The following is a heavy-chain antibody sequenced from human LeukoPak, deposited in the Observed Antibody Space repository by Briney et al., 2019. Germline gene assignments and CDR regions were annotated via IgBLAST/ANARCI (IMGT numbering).Heavy chain of an antibody. CDR1: GFTFSSYG. CDR3: AKDDNGHY. D-gene: IGHD1-1*01. Sequence: PGGSLRLSCVASGFTFSSYGMHWARQAPGKGLEWVAVIWYDGSNKYYADSVKGRFTTSRDDSKNTLYLQMNSLRAEDTAIYYCAKDDNGHYWGQGTLVTVSS. CDR2: IWYDGSNK. V-gene: IGHV3-33*06. J-gene: IGHJ4*02.